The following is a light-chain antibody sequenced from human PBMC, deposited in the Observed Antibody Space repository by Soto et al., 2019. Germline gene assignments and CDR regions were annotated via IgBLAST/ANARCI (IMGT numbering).Light chain of an antibody. V-gene: IGKV3-20*01. CDR1: QSVSSSY. CDR3: QQYGSSPRT. CDR2: GAS. Sequence: EMVLTQSPGTLSLSPGERATLSCRASQSVSSSYLAWYQQKPGQAPRLLIYGASSRATGTPVRFSGRGAGTDFTLTISRLEPEDFAVYYCQQYGSSPRTFGQGTKVEIK. J-gene: IGKJ1*01.